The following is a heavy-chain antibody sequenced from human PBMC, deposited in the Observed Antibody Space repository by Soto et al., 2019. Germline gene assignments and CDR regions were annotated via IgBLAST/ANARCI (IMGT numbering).Heavy chain of an antibody. V-gene: IGHV3-30*03. CDR3: XXXXXXXXXXXXXXSYXFDY. CDR2: ISYDGINT. CDR1: GFTFSSYG. Sequence: QVQLVESGGGVVQPGRSLRLSCVASGFTFSSYGMHWVRQAPGKGLEWVAIISYDGINTYYADSVKGRFTISRDNSKXXXXXXXXXXXXXXXXXXXXXXXXXXXXXXXXXXSYXFDYWGQGTLVTVSS. J-gene: IGHJ4*02.